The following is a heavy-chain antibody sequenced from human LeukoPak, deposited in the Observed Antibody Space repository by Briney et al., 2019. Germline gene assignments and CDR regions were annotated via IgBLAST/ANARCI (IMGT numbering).Heavy chain of an antibody. D-gene: IGHD6-19*01. CDR2: IWVVGSNI. V-gene: IGHV3-33*01. J-gene: IGHJ4*02. Sequence: GGSLRLSCAASGFTFSSYGMHWVRQAPGKGLERVALIWVVGSNIWYADSVKGRFTVSSDNSKNTLYLHMDSLRDEHTGVYYCAGEHSVTTRYSSGWLYYFDYSGEGTLVTVSS. CDR1: GFTFSSYG. CDR3: AGEHSVTTRYSSGWLYYFDY.